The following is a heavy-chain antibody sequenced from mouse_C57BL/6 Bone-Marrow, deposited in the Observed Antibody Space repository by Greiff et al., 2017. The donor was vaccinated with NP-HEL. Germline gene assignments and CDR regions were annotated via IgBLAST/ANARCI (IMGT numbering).Heavy chain of an antibody. J-gene: IGHJ2*01. Sequence: EVMLVESGGGLVQSGRSLRLSCATSGFTFSDFYMEWVRQAPGKGLEWIAASRNKANDYTTEYSASVKGQFIVSRDTSQSILYLQMNALRAEDTAIYYCARDGGGMDYWGQGTTLTVSS. CDR1: GFTFSDFY. CDR2: SRNKANDYTT. CDR3: ARDGGGMDY. V-gene: IGHV7-1*01. D-gene: IGHD1-1*02.